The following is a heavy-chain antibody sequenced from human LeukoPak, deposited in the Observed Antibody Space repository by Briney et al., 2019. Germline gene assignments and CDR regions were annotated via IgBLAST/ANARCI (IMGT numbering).Heavy chain of an antibody. V-gene: IGHV3-7*05. Sequence: GGSLRLSCAASGFTFSTSAMSWVRQAPGKGLEWVANIKQDGSEKYYVDSVKGRFTISRDNAKDSLYLQMNSLRAEDTAVYYCARDQRYCSSSSCPWEPFDYWGQGTLVTVSS. CDR2: IKQDGSEK. J-gene: IGHJ4*02. CDR3: ARDQRYCSSSSCPWEPFDY. CDR1: GFTFSTSA. D-gene: IGHD2-2*01.